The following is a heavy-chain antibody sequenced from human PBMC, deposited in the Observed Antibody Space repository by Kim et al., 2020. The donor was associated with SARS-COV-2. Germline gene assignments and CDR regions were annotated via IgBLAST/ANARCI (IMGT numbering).Heavy chain of an antibody. CDR2: ISYDGSNK. CDR1: GFTFSSYA. V-gene: IGHV3-30*04. J-gene: IGHJ4*02. Sequence: GGSLRLSCAASGFTFSSYAMHWVRQAPGKGLEWVAVISYDGSNKYYADSVKGRFTISRDNSKNTLYLQMNSLRAEDTAVYYCARDLERFGELLGFDYWGQGTLVTVSS. CDR3: ARDLERFGELLGFDY. D-gene: IGHD3-10*01.